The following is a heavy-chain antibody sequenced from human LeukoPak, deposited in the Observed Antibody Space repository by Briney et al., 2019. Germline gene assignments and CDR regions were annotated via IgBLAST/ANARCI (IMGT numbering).Heavy chain of an antibody. V-gene: IGHV3-21*01. Sequence: GGSLRLSCAASGFTFSSYSMNWVRQAPGKGLEWVSSISSSSSYIYYADSVKGRFTISRDNAKNLLYLQINSLRAEDTAVYYCARVRSSGAHGSFDYWGQGTLVTVSS. CDR3: ARVRSSGAHGSFDY. CDR2: ISSSSSYI. J-gene: IGHJ4*02. D-gene: IGHD6-6*01. CDR1: GFTFSSYS.